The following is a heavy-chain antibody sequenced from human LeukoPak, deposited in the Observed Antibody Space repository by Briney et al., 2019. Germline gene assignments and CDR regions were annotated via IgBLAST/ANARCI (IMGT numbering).Heavy chain of an antibody. CDR2: IYYSGST. CDR1: GDSISGYY. Sequence: SETLSLTCTVSGDSISGYYWSWIRQPPGRGLEWIGNIYYSGSTNYNPSLKSRVTISVDTSKKQFSLKLSSVIAADTAVYYCVRSYYGYHGSGSYYSLDYWGQGTLVTVSS. D-gene: IGHD3-10*01. CDR3: VRSYYGYHGSGSYYSLDY. J-gene: IGHJ4*02. V-gene: IGHV4-59*01.